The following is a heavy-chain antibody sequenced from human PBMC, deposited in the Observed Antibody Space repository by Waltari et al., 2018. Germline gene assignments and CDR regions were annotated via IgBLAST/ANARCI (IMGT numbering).Heavy chain of an antibody. Sequence: QVQLQQWGAGLLKPSETLSLTCAVYGGSFSGYYWSWIRQPPGKGLEWIGEINHSGSTNYNPSLKRRVTISVDTSKNQFSLKLSSVTAADTAVYYCARHVGRKNWNDRGMDVWGQGTTVTVSS. CDR1: GGSFSGYY. CDR3: ARHVGRKNWNDRGMDV. D-gene: IGHD1-1*01. CDR2: INHSGST. V-gene: IGHV4-34*01. J-gene: IGHJ6*02.